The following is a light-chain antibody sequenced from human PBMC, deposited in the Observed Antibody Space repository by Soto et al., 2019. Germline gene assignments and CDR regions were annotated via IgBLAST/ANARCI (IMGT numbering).Light chain of an antibody. CDR2: DTS. CDR3: QQYGNSPFT. Sequence: EIVVTQSPATLSWSPGDRATLSCRASRSVSIYLAWYQQQPGQAPRLLIYDTSHRAAGIPARFSGSGSGTDFTLTISSLEPEDFALYFCQQYGNSPFTLGPGTKLDI. J-gene: IGKJ2*01. CDR1: RSVSIY. V-gene: IGKV3-11*01.